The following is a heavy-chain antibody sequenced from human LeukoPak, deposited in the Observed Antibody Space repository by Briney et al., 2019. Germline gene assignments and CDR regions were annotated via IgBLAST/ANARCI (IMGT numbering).Heavy chain of an antibody. D-gene: IGHD6-19*01. CDR3: ATRDCIAVAGNCGVY. V-gene: IGHV3-23*01. CDR2: ISGSGGST. J-gene: IGHJ4*02. Sequence: PGGSLRLSCAASGFTFSSYAMSWVRQAPGKGLEWVSAISGSGGSTYYADSVKGRFTISRDNSKNTLYLQMNSLRAEDTAVYYCATRDCIAVAGNCGVYWGQGTLVTVSS. CDR1: GFTFSSYA.